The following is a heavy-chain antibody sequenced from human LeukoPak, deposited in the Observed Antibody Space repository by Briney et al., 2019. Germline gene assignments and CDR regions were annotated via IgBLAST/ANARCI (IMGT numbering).Heavy chain of an antibody. D-gene: IGHD3-3*01. J-gene: IGHJ3*02. V-gene: IGHV4-59*01. Sequence: SETLSLTCTVSGGSISYYYWTWIRQPPGKGLEWIGYIYYSGSTNYNPSLKSRVTISVDTSKNQFSLKLSSVTAADTAVYYCARPRGVVDAFDIWGQGTMVTVSS. CDR2: IYYSGST. CDR3: ARPRGVVDAFDI. CDR1: GGSISYYY.